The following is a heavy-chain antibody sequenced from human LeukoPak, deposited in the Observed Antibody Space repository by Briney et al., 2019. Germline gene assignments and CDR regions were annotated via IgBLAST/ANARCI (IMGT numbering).Heavy chain of an antibody. CDR1: GGSISSSSYY. CDR2: IYYSGSA. Sequence: PSETLSLTCAVSGGSISSSSYYWPWIRQPPGKGLEWIGIIYYSGSAYYNPSLKSRVTMFVDTSKNQFSLKLSSVTAADTAVYFCARRYCSSNTCYYFNYWGQGTLVTVSS. CDR3: ARRYCSSNTCYYFNY. J-gene: IGHJ4*02. D-gene: IGHD2-2*01. V-gene: IGHV4-39*01.